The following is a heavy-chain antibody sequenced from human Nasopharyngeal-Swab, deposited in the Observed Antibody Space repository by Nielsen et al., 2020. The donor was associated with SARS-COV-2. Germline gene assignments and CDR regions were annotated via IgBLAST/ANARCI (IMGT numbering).Heavy chain of an antibody. D-gene: IGHD3-10*01. CDR3: ARGGRSYAAGYFDY. CDR2: ISSSGSTI. V-gene: IGHV3-11*01. J-gene: IGHJ4*02. CDR1: GFTFSDYY. Sequence: GESPKTSCAASGFTFSDYYMSWIRQAPGKGLEWVSYISSSGSTIYYADSVEGRFTISRDNAKNSLYLQMNSLRAEDTAVYYCARGGRSYAAGYFDYWGQGTLVTVSS.